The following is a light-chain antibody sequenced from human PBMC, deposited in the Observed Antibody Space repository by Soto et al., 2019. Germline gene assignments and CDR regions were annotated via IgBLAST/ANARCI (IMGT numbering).Light chain of an antibody. CDR1: QGIRYY. Sequence: DIQMTQSPSSLSASVGDRVTITCRASQGIRYYLGWYQQHPGKAPKRLIYTASTLQSGVPSRFTGSGSGTEFTRTISSLQPEDFATYYWLQYKTYPLLFGQGTKVEI. CDR2: TAS. J-gene: IGKJ1*01. V-gene: IGKV1-17*01. CDR3: LQYKTYPLL.